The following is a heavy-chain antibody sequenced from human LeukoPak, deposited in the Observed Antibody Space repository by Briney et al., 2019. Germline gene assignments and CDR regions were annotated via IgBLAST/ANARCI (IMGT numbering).Heavy chain of an antibody. V-gene: IGHV3-33*01. J-gene: IGHJ6*02. D-gene: IGHD3-3*01. CDR2: IWYDGSNK. Sequence: GGSLRLPCAASGFTFSSYGMHWVRQAPGKGLEWVAVIWYDGSNKYYADSVKGRFTISRDNSKNTLYLQMNSLRAEDTAVYYCAREEDYDFWSGEVYGMDVWGQGTTVTVSS. CDR3: AREEDYDFWSGEVYGMDV. CDR1: GFTFSSYG.